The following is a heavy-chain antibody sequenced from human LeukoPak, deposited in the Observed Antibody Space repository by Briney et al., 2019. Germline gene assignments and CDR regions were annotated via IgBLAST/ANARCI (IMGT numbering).Heavy chain of an antibody. CDR1: GGSISSYY. CDR3: ARGQYYYDSSGRNWFDP. D-gene: IGHD3-22*01. J-gene: IGHJ5*02. CDR2: IYYSRST. V-gene: IGHV4-59*01. Sequence: SETLSLTCTVSGGSISSYYWSWIRQPPGKGLEWIGYIYYSRSTNYNPSLKSRVTISVDTSKNQFSLKLSSVTAADTAVYYCARGQYYYDSSGRNWFDPWGQGTLVTVSS.